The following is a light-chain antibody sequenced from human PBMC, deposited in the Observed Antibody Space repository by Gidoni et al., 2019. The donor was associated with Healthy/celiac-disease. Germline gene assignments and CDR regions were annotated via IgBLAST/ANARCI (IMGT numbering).Light chain of an antibody. V-gene: IGKV1-39*01. CDR2: AAS. CDR3: QQSYSTPCS. J-gene: IGKJ2*04. CDR1: QSISSY. Sequence: DIQMTQSPSSLSASVGDRVTITCRASQSISSYLHWYQQKPGKAPKLLIYAASSWQSGVPSRFSGSGSGTDFTLTISSLQPEDCATYYCQQSYSTPCSFGQGTKLEIK.